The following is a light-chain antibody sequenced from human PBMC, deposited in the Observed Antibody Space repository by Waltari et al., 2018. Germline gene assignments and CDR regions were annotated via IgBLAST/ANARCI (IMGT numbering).Light chain of an antibody. CDR2: DVS. CDR3: QQYESFWT. V-gene: IGKV1-5*01. Sequence: DIQMTQSPSTLSASVGDRVTITCLASQTVSSWLAWYQQKPGKAPKLLIYDVSSLQSGVPSRFSGSGSGTQFTLTITSLQPDDFATYYCQQYESFWTFGQGTKVEIK. CDR1: QTVSSW. J-gene: IGKJ1*01.